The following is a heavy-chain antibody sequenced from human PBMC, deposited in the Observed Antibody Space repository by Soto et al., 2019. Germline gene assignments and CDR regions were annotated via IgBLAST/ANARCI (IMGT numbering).Heavy chain of an antibody. J-gene: IGHJ5*02. CDR1: GGSISSGCYS. CDR2: IYYSGST. V-gene: IGHV4-30-2*03. D-gene: IGHD3-3*01. Sequence: SETLSLTCAVSGGSISSGCYSWSWIRQPPGKGLEWIGSIYYSGSTYYNPSLKSRVTISVDTSKNQFSLKLSSVTAADTAVYYCARQMITIFGVVIISGNWFDPWGQGTLVTVSS. CDR3: ARQMITIFGVVIISGNWFDP.